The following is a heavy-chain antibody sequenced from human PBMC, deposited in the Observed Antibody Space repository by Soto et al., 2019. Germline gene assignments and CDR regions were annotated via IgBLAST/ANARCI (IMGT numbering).Heavy chain of an antibody. CDR3: ARVSGWYHLDY. J-gene: IGHJ4*02. CDR2: INAGNGNT. D-gene: IGHD6-19*01. Sequence: QVQLVQSGAEEKKPGASVKVSCKASGYTFTSYAMHWVRQAPGQRLEWMGWINAGNGNTKYSQKFQGRVTITRDTSASTAYTELSSLRCEDTAVYYCARVSGWYHLDYWGQGTLVTVSS. CDR1: GYTFTSYA. V-gene: IGHV1-3*05.